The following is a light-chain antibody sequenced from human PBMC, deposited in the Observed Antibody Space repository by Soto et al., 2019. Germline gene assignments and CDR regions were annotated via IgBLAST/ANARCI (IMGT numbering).Light chain of an antibody. Sequence: DIVMTQSPLSLPVTPGEPASISCRSSQSLLHSNGYNYLDWYLQKPGQSPQLLIYLGSNRASGVPDRFSGSGSGTDFTLKISRVEAEDVGVYYCMQALQTPRGALTFGGGTKVEIK. CDR2: LGS. CDR3: MQALQTPRGALT. CDR1: QSLLHSNGYNY. V-gene: IGKV2-28*01. J-gene: IGKJ4*01.